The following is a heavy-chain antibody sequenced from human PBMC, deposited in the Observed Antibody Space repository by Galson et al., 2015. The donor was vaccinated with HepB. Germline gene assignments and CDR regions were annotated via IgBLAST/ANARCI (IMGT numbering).Heavy chain of an antibody. CDR2: INSSSSYI. CDR3: ERGSATLPVH. V-gene: IGHV3-21*01. J-gene: IGHJ4*02. Sequence: SMSLCCAASGFTFSCYSINCLREAAGEGVGWAALINSSSSYIYYANTVKGKFTISRDNAKNSLKLQMNSLSDEETAVYYYERGSATLPVHWGQGTLVTVSS. D-gene: IGHD2-2*01. CDR1: GFTFSCYS.